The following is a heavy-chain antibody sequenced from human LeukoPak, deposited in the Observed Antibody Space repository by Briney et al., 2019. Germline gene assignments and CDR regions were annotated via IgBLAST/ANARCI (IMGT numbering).Heavy chain of an antibody. CDR1: GFTFSSYS. CDR2: ISSGSGSI. CDR3: ARDRSVVRGVIAFDI. J-gene: IGHJ3*02. D-gene: IGHD3-10*01. Sequence: GGSLRLSCAASGFTFSSYSMNWVRQAPGKGLEWVSHISSGSGSIYYADSVKGRFTISRDNAKNSLFLQMNSLGAEDTAVYFCARDRSVVRGVIAFDIWGQGTMVTVSS. V-gene: IGHV3-48*04.